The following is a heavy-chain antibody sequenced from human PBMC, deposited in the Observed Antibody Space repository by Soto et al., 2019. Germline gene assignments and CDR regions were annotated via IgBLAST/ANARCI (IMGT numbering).Heavy chain of an antibody. CDR3: AGSTYYYGSGSYDY. Sequence: QVQLVQSGAEVKKPGASVKVSCTASGYTFTSYDINWVRQATGQGLEWMGWMNPNSGNTGYAQKFQGRVTMTSNTSISTAYIELSSLRSEDTAVYYCAGSTYYYGSGSYDYWGQGTLVTVSS. CDR1: GYTFTSYD. CDR2: MNPNSGNT. D-gene: IGHD3-10*01. V-gene: IGHV1-8*01. J-gene: IGHJ4*02.